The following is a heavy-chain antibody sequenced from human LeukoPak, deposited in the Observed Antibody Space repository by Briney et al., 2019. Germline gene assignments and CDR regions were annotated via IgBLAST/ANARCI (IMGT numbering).Heavy chain of an antibody. D-gene: IGHD6-19*01. Sequence: GGSLRLSCAASGFAFDEHGMSWVRQAPGKGLEWVSAISGSGGSTYYADSVKGRFTISRDNSKNTLYLQMNSLRAEDTAVYYCAKRPVAGGIDHWGQGTLVTVSS. J-gene: IGHJ4*02. CDR2: ISGSGGST. V-gene: IGHV3-23*01. CDR3: AKRPVAGGIDH. CDR1: GFAFDEHG.